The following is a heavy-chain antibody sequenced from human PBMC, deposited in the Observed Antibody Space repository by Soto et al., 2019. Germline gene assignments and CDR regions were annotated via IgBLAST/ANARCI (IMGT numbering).Heavy chain of an antibody. V-gene: IGHV3-23*01. CDR1: GFPFGNYA. CDR3: AKETRLQLAY. J-gene: IGHJ4*02. CDR2: ISGGGDGT. Sequence: EVHLLESGGGLVQPGGSLRLSCTASGFPFGNYAMYWVRQAPGKGLEWVSGISGGGDGTNYADSVKGRFTVSRDNSRNTMYLQMNSLRAEDTAVYYCAKETRLQLAYWGQGTLVTVSS. D-gene: IGHD1-1*01.